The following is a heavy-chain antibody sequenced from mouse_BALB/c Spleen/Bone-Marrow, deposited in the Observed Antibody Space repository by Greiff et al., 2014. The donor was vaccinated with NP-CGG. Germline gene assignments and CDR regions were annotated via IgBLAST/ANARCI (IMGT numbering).Heavy chain of an antibody. D-gene: IGHD2-3*01. J-gene: IGHJ1*01. Sequence: VQLQQSGPELVKPGASVRISCKASGYTFTSYYIHWVKQRPGQGLEWIGWIYPGNVNTKYNEKFKGKATLTADKSSSTAYMQLSSLTSEDSAVYFCASYDGSYSDVWGAGTTVTVSP. CDR1: GYTFTSYY. V-gene: IGHV1S56*01. CDR2: IYPGNVNT. CDR3: ASYDGSYSDV.